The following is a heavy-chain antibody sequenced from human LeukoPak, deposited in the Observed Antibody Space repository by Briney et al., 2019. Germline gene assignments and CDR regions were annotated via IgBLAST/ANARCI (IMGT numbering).Heavy chain of an antibody. V-gene: IGHV4-59*01. CDR2: IYYSGST. CDR1: GGSISSYY. CDR3: ARGTTVTALTYFQH. Sequence: SETLSLTCTVSGGSISSYYWSWLRQPPGKGLEGIGYIYYSGSTNYNPSLKSRVTISVDTSKNQFSLKLSSVTAADTAVYYCARGTTVTALTYFQHWGQGTLVTVSS. D-gene: IGHD4-11*01. J-gene: IGHJ1*01.